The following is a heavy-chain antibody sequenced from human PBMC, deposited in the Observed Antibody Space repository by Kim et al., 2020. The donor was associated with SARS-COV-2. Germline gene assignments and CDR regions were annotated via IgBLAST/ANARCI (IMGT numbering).Heavy chain of an antibody. J-gene: IGHJ4*02. V-gene: IGHV4-59*08. Sequence: PSLKSRVTISVDTSKNQFSLKLSSVTAADTAVYYCARQKKRGWSLYYFDYWGQGTLVTVSS. CDR3: ARQKKRGWSLYYFDY. D-gene: IGHD6-19*01.